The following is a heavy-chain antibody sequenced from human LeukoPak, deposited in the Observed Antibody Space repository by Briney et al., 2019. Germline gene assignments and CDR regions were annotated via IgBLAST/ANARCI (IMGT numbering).Heavy chain of an antibody. CDR1: GFTVSTNY. Sequence: PGGSLRLSCSASGFTVSTNYMTWIRQAPGKGLEWVAVVWDDGSSQNYADSVKGRFTISRDNSKNMLYLQMNSLRAEDTAVYYCAKDQWNPDYWGQGTLVSVSS. CDR2: VWDDGSSQ. V-gene: IGHV3-33*06. D-gene: IGHD6-19*01. J-gene: IGHJ4*02. CDR3: AKDQWNPDY.